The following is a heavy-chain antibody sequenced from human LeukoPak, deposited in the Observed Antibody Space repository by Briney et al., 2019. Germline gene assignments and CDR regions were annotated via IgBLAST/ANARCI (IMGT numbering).Heavy chain of an antibody. V-gene: IGHV1-24*01. CDR2: FDPEDGET. CDR3: ATVDSSSWYYFDY. J-gene: IGHJ4*02. D-gene: IGHD6-13*01. CDR1: GYTHTELS. Sequence: ASVKVSCKVSGYTHTELSMHWVRQAPGKGLEWMGGFDPEDGETIYAQKFQGRVTMTEDTSTDTAYMELSSLRSEDTAVYYCATVDSSSWYYFDYWGQGTLVTVSS.